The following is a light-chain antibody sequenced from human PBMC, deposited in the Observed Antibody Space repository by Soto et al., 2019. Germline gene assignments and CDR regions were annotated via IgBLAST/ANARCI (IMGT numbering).Light chain of an antibody. CDR1: QSVTNSY. V-gene: IGKV3-20*01. Sequence: EIVLTQSPGTLSLSHGERATLSCRASQSVTNSYLTWYQQKPGQAPTLLIFGASSRATGIPDRFSGSGSGTDFTLTISRLEPEDSAVYYCQQYGSSPLTFGRGTKVDIK. CDR2: GAS. J-gene: IGKJ4*01. CDR3: QQYGSSPLT.